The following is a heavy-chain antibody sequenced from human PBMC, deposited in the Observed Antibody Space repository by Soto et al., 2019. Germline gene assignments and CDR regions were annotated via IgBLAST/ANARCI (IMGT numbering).Heavy chain of an antibody. V-gene: IGHV3-64*01. CDR2: ISPIGDST. CDR3: VKADCSGDGRYPCPGLY. Sequence: PGGSLRLSCAASGFTFSHYAMHWVRQAPGEGLEYVSGISPIGDSTYYANSVKGRFTISRDNSKNTLYLQMSSLRAEDTAVYYCVKADCSGDGRYPCPGLYWGQGTLVTVSS. D-gene: IGHD2-21*01. CDR1: GFTFSHYA. J-gene: IGHJ4*02.